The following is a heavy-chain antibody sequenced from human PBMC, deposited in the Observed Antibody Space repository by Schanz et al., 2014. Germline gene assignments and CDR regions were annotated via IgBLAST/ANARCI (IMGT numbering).Heavy chain of an antibody. J-gene: IGHJ6*02. CDR2: MYINSGST. V-gene: IGHV3-53*01. CDR3: ARARYGLDV. Sequence: EVQLVESGGGLIQPGGSLRLSCAVSGFTVNTNYMSWVRQAPGKGLEWISSMYINSGSTQYADSVKGRFIISRDSAKNTLFLQMNSLRAEDTAVYFCARARYGLDVWGQGTTVTVSS. CDR1: GFTVNTNY.